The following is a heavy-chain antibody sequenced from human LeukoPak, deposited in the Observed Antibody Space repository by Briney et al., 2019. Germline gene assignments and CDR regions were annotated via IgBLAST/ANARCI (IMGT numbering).Heavy chain of an antibody. J-gene: IGHJ4*02. CDR2: IYTSGST. V-gene: IGHV4-61*02. D-gene: IGHD3-3*01. CDR3: ARSYYDFWSGCLAPDY. Sequence: SQTLSLTCTVSGGSISSGSYYWSWIRQPAGKGLEWIGRIYTSGSTNYNPSLKSRVTISVDTSKNQFSLKLSSVTAADTAVYYCARSYYDFWSGCLAPDYWGQGTLVTVSS. CDR1: GGSISSGSYY.